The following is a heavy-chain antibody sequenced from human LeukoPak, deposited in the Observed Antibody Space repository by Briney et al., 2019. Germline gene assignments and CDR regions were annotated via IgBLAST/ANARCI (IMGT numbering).Heavy chain of an antibody. V-gene: IGHV4-34*01. CDR1: GGSFSDYY. CDR3: ARDGAAAGWYDY. D-gene: IGHD6-13*01. J-gene: IGHJ4*02. CDR2: IDHSGRT. Sequence: SETLSLTCAVYGGSFSDYYWSWIRQPPGKGLEWIGEIDHSGRTTYNPSLKSRVTISVDTSKNLFSLKLNSVTAADTAVYYCARDGAAAGWYDYWGQGTLVTVSS.